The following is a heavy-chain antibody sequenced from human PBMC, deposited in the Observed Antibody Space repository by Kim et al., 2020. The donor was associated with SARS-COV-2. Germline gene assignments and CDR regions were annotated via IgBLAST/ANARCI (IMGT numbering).Heavy chain of an antibody. CDR1: GGSFSGYY. Sequence: SETLSLTCAVYGGSFSGYYWSWIRQPPGKGLEWIGEINHSGSTNYNPSLKSRVTISVDTSKNQFSLKLSSVPAADTAGYYCARGRAFITMIVVVTSRRLNSFDIWGQGTMVTVSS. V-gene: IGHV4-34*01. CDR2: INHSGST. CDR3: ARGRAFITMIVVVTSRRLNSFDI. D-gene: IGHD3-22*01. J-gene: IGHJ3*02.